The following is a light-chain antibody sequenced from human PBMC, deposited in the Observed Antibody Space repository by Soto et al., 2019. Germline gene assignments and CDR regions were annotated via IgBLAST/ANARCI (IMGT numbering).Light chain of an antibody. Sequence: DIVMTQSPLSLPFTLGQPSSISCGASQGVVSSDGNTYLNWFQQRPGQSPQLLIYTLSYRASGVPDRFSGSGSGTDFTLKISRVEAEDVGVYYCMQRIEFPITFGQGTRLEIK. CDR1: QGVVSSDGNTY. V-gene: IGKV2-40*01. CDR2: TLS. CDR3: MQRIEFPIT. J-gene: IGKJ5*01.